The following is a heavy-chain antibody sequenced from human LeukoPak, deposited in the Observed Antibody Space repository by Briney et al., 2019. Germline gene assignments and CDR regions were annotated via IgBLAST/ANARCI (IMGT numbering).Heavy chain of an antibody. J-gene: IGHJ6*02. CDR2: IYYSGST. CDR3: ARGSYRYYGSGSYGTDYYYYGMDV. D-gene: IGHD3-10*01. Sequence: PSETLSLTCTVSGGSISSYYWSWIRQPPGKGLEWIGYIYYSGSTNYNPSLKSRVTISVDTSKNQFSLKLSSVTAADTAVYYCARGSYRYYGSGSYGTDYYYYGMDVWGQGTTVTVSS. V-gene: IGHV4-59*01. CDR1: GGSISSYY.